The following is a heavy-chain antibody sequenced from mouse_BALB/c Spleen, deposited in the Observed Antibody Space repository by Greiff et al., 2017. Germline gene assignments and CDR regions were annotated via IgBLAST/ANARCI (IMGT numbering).Heavy chain of an antibody. CDR2: IDPANGNT. CDR3: ARKDYRYDVYFDY. D-gene: IGHD2-14*01. CDR1: GFNIKDTY. V-gene: IGHV14-3*02. J-gene: IGHJ2*01. Sequence: EVQLKQSGAELVKPGASVKLSCTASGFNIKDTYMHWVKQRPEQGLEWIGRIDPANGNTKYDPKFQGKATITADTSSNTAYLQLSSLTSEDTAVYYCARKDYRYDVYFDYWGQGTTRTVSS.